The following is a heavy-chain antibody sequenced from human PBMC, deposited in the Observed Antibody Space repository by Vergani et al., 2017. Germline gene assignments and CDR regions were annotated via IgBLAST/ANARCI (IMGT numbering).Heavy chain of an antibody. CDR3: ARLGIVGGLGH. CDR2: INPNRGGT. V-gene: IGHV1-2*06. D-gene: IGHD1-26*01. J-gene: IGHJ4*02. Sequence: QVQLVQSGAEVKKPGASVKVSCKAFGYTFTGYYMPWVRQAPGQGLEWMGRINPNRGGTNYAQKFQGRFTMTRDTSISTAYMELSRLRSEDTAVYYCARLGIVGGLGHWGQGTLVTVAS. CDR1: GYTFTGYY.